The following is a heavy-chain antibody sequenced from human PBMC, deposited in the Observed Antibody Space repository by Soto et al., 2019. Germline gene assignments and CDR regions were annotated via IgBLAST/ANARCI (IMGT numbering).Heavy chain of an antibody. D-gene: IGHD5-18*01. Sequence: QVQLVQSGAEVKKPGASVKVSCKASGYTFTSYGITWVRQAPGKGLEWMGWISAHNGNTKYAQKLQGTVTMTTDTPTSTASMGLRSLRSDDTAVYYCARGLSYGLCDYWGPGTLVTVSS. J-gene: IGHJ4*02. CDR3: ARGLSYGLCDY. CDR2: ISAHNGNT. CDR1: GYTFTSYG. V-gene: IGHV1-18*01.